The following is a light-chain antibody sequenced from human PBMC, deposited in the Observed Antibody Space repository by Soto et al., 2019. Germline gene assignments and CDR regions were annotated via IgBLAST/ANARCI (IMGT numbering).Light chain of an antibody. J-gene: IGKJ1*01. Sequence: VVLTQSPLSLAVTLGQPSSVSFKSIQSLVYFDGDTYLNWFQQRPGQSPRRLIYQVSNRDSGVPNRFSGSGSGTNFTLKISRVEAEDVGVYYCMQGTHWPTFGQGTKVDIK. CDR3: MQGTHWPT. CDR1: QSLVYFDGDTY. CDR2: QVS. V-gene: IGKV2-30*01.